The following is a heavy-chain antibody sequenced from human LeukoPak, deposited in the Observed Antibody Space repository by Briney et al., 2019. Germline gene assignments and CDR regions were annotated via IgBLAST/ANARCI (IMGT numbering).Heavy chain of an antibody. V-gene: IGHV3-66*02. CDR2: IYSGGNT. D-gene: IGHD3-22*01. Sequence: GGSLRLSCTVSGFTVSINSMSRVRQAPGKGLEWVSFIYSGGNTHYSDSVKGRFTISRDNSKNTLYLQMNSLRAEDTAVYYCAKDLGTMIVVAFDIWGQGTMVTVSS. CDR1: GFTVSINS. CDR3: AKDLGTMIVVAFDI. J-gene: IGHJ3*02.